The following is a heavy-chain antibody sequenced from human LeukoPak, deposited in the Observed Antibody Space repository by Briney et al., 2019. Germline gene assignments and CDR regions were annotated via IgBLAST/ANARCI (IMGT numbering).Heavy chain of an antibody. V-gene: IGHV4-34*01. CDR2: INHSGST. CDR3: AKGRVLRFLEWLSDRRYYYYYMDV. D-gene: IGHD3-3*01. Sequence: SETLSLTCAVYGGSFSGYYWSWIRQPPGKGLEWIGEINHSGSTNYNPSLKSRVTISVDTSKNQFSLKLSSVTAADTAVYYCAKGRVLRFLEWLSDRRYYYYYMDVWGKGTTVTVFS. CDR1: GGSFSGYY. J-gene: IGHJ6*03.